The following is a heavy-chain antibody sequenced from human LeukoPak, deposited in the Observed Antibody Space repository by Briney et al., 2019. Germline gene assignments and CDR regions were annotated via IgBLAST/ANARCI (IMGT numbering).Heavy chain of an antibody. CDR2: ISSDGSDK. V-gene: IGHV3-30*18. CDR1: GFTSPSSA. D-gene: IGHD3-9*01. J-gene: IGHJ4*02. CDR3: AKDRSTDWALDY. Sequence: AGGSLRLSCQPSGFTSPSSAFHWSAQPPARGRDGVAVISSDGSDKYYADSVRGRFTISRDNSKNTLYLQMNSLRVEDTAAYYCAKDRSTDWALDYWGQGTLVTVSS.